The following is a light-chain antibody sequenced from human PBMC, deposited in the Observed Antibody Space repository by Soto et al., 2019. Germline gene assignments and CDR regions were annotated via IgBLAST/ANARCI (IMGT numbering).Light chain of an antibody. CDR1: SSNIGAGYD. V-gene: IGLV1-40*01. CDR3: QSYDSSLSAFYA. Sequence: QSVLTQPPSVSGAPGQRVTISCTGSSSNIGAGYDVHWYQQLPGTAPKLLIYGNSNRPSGVPDRFSGSKSGTSASLAITGLQAEDEADYYCQSYDSSLSAFYAFGTGTKLTVL. CDR2: GNS. J-gene: IGLJ1*01.